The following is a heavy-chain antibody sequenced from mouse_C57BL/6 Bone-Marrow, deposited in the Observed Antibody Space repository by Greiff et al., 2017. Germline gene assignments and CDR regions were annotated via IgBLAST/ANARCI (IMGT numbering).Heavy chain of an antibody. V-gene: IGHV7-3*01. CDR2: IRNKANGYTT. CDR1: GFTFTDYY. Sequence: EVQVVESGVGLVQPGGSLSLSCAASGFTFTDYYMSWVRQPPGKALEWLGFIRNKANGYTTEYSASVKGRFTISRDNSQSILYLQMNALRAEDSATYYCARLLDFDYWGQGTTLTVSS. CDR3: ARLLDFDY. D-gene: IGHD4-1*01. J-gene: IGHJ2*01.